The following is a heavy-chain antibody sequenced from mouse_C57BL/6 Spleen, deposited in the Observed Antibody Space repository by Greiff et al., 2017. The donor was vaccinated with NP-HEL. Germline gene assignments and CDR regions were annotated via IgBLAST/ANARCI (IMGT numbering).Heavy chain of an antibody. CDR2: IDPNSGGT. CDR3: ARCYDYDEGFDY. V-gene: IGHV1-72*01. J-gene: IGHJ2*01. CDR1: GYTFPSYW. D-gene: IGHD2-4*01. Sequence: QVQLQQPGAELVKPGASVKLSCKASGYTFPSYWMHWVKQRPGRGREWIGRIDPNSGGTKYNEKFKSKATLTVDKPSSTAYMQLSSLTSEDSAVYYCARCYDYDEGFDYWGQGTTLTVSS.